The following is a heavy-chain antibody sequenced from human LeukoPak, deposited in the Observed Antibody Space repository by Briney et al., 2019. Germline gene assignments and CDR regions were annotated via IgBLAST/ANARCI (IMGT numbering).Heavy chain of an antibody. CDR3: ARSTVNYGLFDY. Sequence: SETLSLTCAVSGGSISSGGYSWSWIRQPPGKGLEWIGYIYHSGSTYYNPSPKSRVTISVDRSKNQFSLKLSSVTAADTAVYYCARSTVNYGLFDYWGQGTLVTVSS. CDR1: GGSISSGGYS. J-gene: IGHJ4*02. CDR2: IYHSGST. V-gene: IGHV4-30-2*01. D-gene: IGHD3-10*01.